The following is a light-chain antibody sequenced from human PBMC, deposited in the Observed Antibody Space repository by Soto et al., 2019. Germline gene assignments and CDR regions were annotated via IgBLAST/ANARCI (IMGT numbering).Light chain of an antibody. CDR3: QSYDTSLRDYV. Sequence: VLTXPPSVSGAPGQRVTISCTGSSSNIGAYYDVHWYQQVPGTAPKLLIFSNTNRPSGVPDRFSGSKSGTSASLAITGLKAEDEADYYCQSYDTSLRDYVFGTGTKVT. V-gene: IGLV1-40*01. CDR2: SNT. J-gene: IGLJ1*01. CDR1: SSNIGAYYD.